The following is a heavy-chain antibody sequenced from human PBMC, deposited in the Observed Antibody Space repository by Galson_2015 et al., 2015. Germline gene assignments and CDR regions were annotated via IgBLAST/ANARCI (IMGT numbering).Heavy chain of an antibody. J-gene: IGHJ3*02. D-gene: IGHD3-3*01. CDR2: ISYSSSYI. Sequence: SLRLSCAASGFTFSSYRMNWVRQAPGKGLEWVSFISYSSSYIYYADSVKGRFTISRDNAKNSLFLQMNSLRAEDTAVYYCARDFGGVITDTHAFDIWGQGTMVTVSS. CDR3: ARDFGGVITDTHAFDI. V-gene: IGHV3-21*01. CDR1: GFTFSSYR.